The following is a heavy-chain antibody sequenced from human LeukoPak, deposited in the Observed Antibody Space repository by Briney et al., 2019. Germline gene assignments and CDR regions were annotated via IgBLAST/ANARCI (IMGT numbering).Heavy chain of an antibody. CDR2: IYYSGST. V-gene: IGHV4-39*07. D-gene: IGHD2-8*01. J-gene: IGHJ4*02. CDR3: ARDALGYCTNGVCYPYFDY. CDR1: GGSISRTTYY. Sequence: SETLSLTCTVSGGSISRTTYYWGWIRQPPGEGLEWIGSIYYSGSTYYNPSLKSRITISVDTSKNQFSLKLSSVTAADTAVYYCARDALGYCTNGVCYPYFDYWGQGTLVSVSS.